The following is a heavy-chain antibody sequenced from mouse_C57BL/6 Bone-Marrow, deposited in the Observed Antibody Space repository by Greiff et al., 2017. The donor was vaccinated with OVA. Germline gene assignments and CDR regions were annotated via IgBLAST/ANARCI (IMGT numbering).Heavy chain of an antibody. Sequence: VKLQESGAELMKPGASVKLSCKATGYTFTGYWIEWVKQRPGHGLEWIGEILPGSGSTNYNEKFKGKATFTADTSSNTAYMQLSSLTTEDSAIYYCAREDDYDGFAYWGQGTLVTVSA. V-gene: IGHV1-9*01. J-gene: IGHJ3*01. D-gene: IGHD2-4*01. CDR1: GYTFTGYW. CDR3: AREDDYDGFAY. CDR2: ILPGSGST.